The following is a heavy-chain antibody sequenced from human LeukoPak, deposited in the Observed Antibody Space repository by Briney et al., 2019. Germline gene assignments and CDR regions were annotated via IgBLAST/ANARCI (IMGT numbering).Heavy chain of an antibody. Sequence: GKSLRLSCAASGFTVSSNYMSWVRQAPGKGLEWVSVIYSGGSTYYADSVKGRFTISRDNSKNTLYLQMNSLRAEDTAVYYCAGEGSKLLYGDAFDYWGQGTLVTVSS. D-gene: IGHD4-17*01. V-gene: IGHV3-53*01. CDR1: GFTVSSNY. CDR3: AGEGSKLLYGDAFDY. CDR2: IYSGGST. J-gene: IGHJ4*02.